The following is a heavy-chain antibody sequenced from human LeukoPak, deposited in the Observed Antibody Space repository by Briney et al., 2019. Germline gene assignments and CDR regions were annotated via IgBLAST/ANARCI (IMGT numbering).Heavy chain of an antibody. CDR1: GGSISSYY. J-gene: IGHJ6*03. Sequence: PSETLSLTCTVSGGSISSYYWSWIRQPAGKGLEWIGRIYTSGSTNYNPSLKSRSAMSVDTSKNQYSLKLTSWTAADRAVYYWARDPPRGAVAGTRHYYYYMDVWGKGTTVTVSS. CDR3: ARDPPRGAVAGTRHYYYYMDV. CDR2: IYTSGST. V-gene: IGHV4-4*07. D-gene: IGHD6-19*01.